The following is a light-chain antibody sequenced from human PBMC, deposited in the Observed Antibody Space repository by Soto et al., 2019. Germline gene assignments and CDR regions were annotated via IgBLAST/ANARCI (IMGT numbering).Light chain of an antibody. V-gene: IGKV1-33*01. Sequence: DIQMNQSPSSLSASVGDRVTITCQASQDIRNYLNWYQQKPGKAPKLLIYDASSLATGVPSRFSGSGSGTDFTFTISSLQPEDIATYYCQQYDNLLYTFGQGTKLEI. CDR1: QDIRNY. J-gene: IGKJ2*01. CDR3: QQYDNLLYT. CDR2: DAS.